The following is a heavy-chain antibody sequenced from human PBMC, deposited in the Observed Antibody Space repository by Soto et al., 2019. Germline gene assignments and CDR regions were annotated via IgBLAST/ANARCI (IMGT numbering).Heavy chain of an antibody. Sequence: QVQLVQSGAEVKKPGASVKVSCKASGYTFTSYGISWVRQAPGQGLEWMGWISAYNGNTNYAQKLQGRVTMTTDTATSTAHMELRSLRSDDTAVYYCARELKPTSGYLYCYYGMDVWGQGTTVTVCS. CDR2: ISAYNGNT. CDR3: ARELKPTSGYLYCYYGMDV. J-gene: IGHJ6*02. V-gene: IGHV1-18*04. CDR1: GYTFTSYG. D-gene: IGHD6-25*01.